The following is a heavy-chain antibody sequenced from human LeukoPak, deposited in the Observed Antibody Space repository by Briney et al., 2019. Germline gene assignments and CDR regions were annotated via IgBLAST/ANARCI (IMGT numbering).Heavy chain of an antibody. D-gene: IGHD3-10*01. CDR3: ARDSSGPLYGSGSLD. CDR1: GFTFSSYS. CDR2: ISSSSSYI. V-gene: IGHV3-21*01. Sequence: GGSLRLSCAASGFTFSSYSMNWVRQAPGKGLEWVSSISSSSSYIYYADSVKGRFTISRDNAKNPLYLQMNSLRAEDTAVYYCARDSSGPLYGSGSLDWGQGTLVTVSS. J-gene: IGHJ4*02.